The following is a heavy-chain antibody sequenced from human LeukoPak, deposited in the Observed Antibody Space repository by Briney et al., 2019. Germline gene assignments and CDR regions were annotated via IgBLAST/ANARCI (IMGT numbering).Heavy chain of an antibody. CDR1: GFTFSSYE. Sequence: PGGSLRLSCAASGFTFSSYEMNWVRQAPGQGLEWVAYISSTGNTVHYAGSVKGRFTISRDNAKNSLYLQMNRLRAEDTAVYYCTKETPQMDVWGKVTTVTVSS. D-gene: IGHD2-15*01. CDR3: TKETPQMDV. V-gene: IGHV3-48*03. J-gene: IGHJ6*04. CDR2: ISSTGNTV.